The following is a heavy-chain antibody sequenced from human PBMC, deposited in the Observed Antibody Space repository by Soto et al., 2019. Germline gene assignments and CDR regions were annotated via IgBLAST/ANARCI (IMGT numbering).Heavy chain of an antibody. V-gene: IGHV2-5*02. D-gene: IGHD6-19*01. CDR1: GFSLSTSGVG. Sequence: QITLKESGPTLVKPTQTLTLTCTFSGFSLSTSGVGVGWLRQPPGQALEWLALVYWADDKRYSPSLKSRLTITKDSSKNQVVIIMTNMDSVDTATYYCTRDSRGWYGFDYWGQGTLVTVSS. CDR3: TRDSRGWYGFDY. J-gene: IGHJ4*02. CDR2: VYWADDK.